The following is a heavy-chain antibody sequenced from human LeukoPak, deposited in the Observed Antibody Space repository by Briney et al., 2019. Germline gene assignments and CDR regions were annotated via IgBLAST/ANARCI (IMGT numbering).Heavy chain of an antibody. CDR1: GGTFSSYA. CDR3: ARGDPRLRLLGY. D-gene: IGHD5-12*01. V-gene: IGHV1-8*02. J-gene: IGHJ4*02. Sequence: ASVKVSCKASGGTFSSYAISWVRQAPGQGLEWMGWMNPNSGNTGYAQKFQGRVTMTRNTSISTAYMELSSLRSEDTAVYYCARGDPRLRLLGYWGQGTPVTVSS. CDR2: MNPNSGNT.